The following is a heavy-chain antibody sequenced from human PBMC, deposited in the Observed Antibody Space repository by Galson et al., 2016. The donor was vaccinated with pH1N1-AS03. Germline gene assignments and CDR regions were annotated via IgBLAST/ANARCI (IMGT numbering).Heavy chain of an antibody. Sequence: SLRLSCAASGFTFSTYWMSWVRQAPGKGLEWVANIKQDATEKYYVDSVKGRFTISRDNAKKSLYLQMDSLRLEDMASYYCARFAWATSGDDAFDVWGQGTLVTVSS. CDR2: IKQDATEK. CDR1: GFTFSTYW. V-gene: IGHV3-7*01. J-gene: IGHJ3*01. CDR3: ARFAWATSGDDAFDV. D-gene: IGHD3-10*01.